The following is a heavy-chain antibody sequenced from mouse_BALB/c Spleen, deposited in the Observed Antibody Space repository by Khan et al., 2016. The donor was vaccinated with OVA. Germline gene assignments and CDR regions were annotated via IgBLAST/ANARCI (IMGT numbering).Heavy chain of an antibody. J-gene: IGHJ4*01. CDR3: ARPPYFSYVMVY. Sequence: QIQLVQSGPELKKPGETVKISCKASGYTFTNYGMNWVKQAPGKGLKWMGWINTYTGEPTYADDFKGRFAFSLETSASTAYLQINNPKNEDTATYCCARPPYFSYVMVYWGQGTSVTVSS. D-gene: IGHD2-10*01. CDR2: INTYTGEP. V-gene: IGHV9-3-1*01. CDR1: GYTFTNYG.